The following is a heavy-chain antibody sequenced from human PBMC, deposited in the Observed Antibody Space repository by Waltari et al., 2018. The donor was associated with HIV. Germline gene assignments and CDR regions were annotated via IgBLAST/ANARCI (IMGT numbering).Heavy chain of an antibody. V-gene: IGHV5-51*03. J-gene: IGHJ3*01. Sequence: EVQLVQSGAELKKPGESLRISCKGSGYSFLSHWIGWVRQKPGKGLEWIGSIYPADSDTKYSPSFQGQVTISADKSIGTAYLHWSSLKVADTAMYYCAKLQNGFDFWGQGTRLTVSS. CDR2: IYPADSDT. CDR3: AKLQNGFDF. CDR1: GYSFLSHW.